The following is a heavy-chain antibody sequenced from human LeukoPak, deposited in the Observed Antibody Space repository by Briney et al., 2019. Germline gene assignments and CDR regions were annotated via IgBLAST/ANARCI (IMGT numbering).Heavy chain of an antibody. Sequence: PSETLSLTCTVSGGSISSYYWTWIRQPPGKGLEWIGYMFYSGSSNYNPSLRSRVTISVDTPKNQISLKLSSVTAADTAVYYCARFNRNSSGWIDYWGQGTLVTVSS. CDR1: GGSISSYY. D-gene: IGHD6-19*01. CDR2: MFYSGSS. CDR3: ARFNRNSSGWIDY. J-gene: IGHJ4*02. V-gene: IGHV4-59*01.